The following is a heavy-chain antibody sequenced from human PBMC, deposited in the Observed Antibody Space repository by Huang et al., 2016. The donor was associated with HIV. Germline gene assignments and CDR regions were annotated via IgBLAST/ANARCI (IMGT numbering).Heavy chain of an antibody. Sequence: VQLVESGGGVVQPGRSLRLACAASGFSFSTYGLHWVRQAQGKGREWVAVISYDGSNKYYAQSVKGRFTISRDTSENKVYLQMNSLRHEDTAVYYCAKDGADEEWDIDYWGQGTLVTVSS. CDR3: AKDGADEEWDIDY. CDR2: ISYDGSNK. CDR1: GFSFSTYG. J-gene: IGHJ4*02. V-gene: IGHV3-30*18. D-gene: IGHD1-26*01.